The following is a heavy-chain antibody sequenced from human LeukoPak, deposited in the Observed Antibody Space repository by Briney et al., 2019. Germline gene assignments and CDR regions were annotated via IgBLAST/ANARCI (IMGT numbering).Heavy chain of an antibody. V-gene: IGHV3-23*01. CDR1: GFTFSSYA. D-gene: IGHD2-15*01. Sequence: GGSLRLSCAASGFTFSSYAMSWVRQAPGKGLEWVSAISGSGGSTYYADSVKGRFTISRDNSKNTLYLQMNSLRAEDTAVYYCAKLLVVVVAATSAEGFDYWGQGTLVTVSS. CDR2: ISGSGGST. CDR3: AKLLVVVVAATSAEGFDY. J-gene: IGHJ4*02.